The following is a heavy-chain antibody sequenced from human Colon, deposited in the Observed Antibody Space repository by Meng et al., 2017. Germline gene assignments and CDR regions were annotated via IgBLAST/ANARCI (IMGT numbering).Heavy chain of an antibody. D-gene: IGHD2/OR15-2a*01. CDR1: GATSSGDNW. CDR3: ARRNSNNWFDP. CDR2: IFHSGTS. V-gene: IGHV4-4*02. J-gene: IGHJ5*02. Sequence: QVQPHESGPGLMKPSGTLSLTCAVSGATSSGDNWWSWVRQTPGKGLEWLGEIFHSGTSNYNPSLKSRVTISVDKSKNQFSLRLSSVTAADTAVYYCARRNSNNWFDPWGQGILVTVSS.